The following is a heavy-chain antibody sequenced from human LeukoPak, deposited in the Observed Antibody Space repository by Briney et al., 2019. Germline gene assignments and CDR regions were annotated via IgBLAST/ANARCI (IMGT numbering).Heavy chain of an antibody. V-gene: IGHV4-4*09. CDR2: IYTSGST. J-gene: IGHJ6*02. D-gene: IGHD5-12*01. Sequence: PSETLSLTCTVSGGSISSYYWSWIQQPPGKGLEWIGYIYTSGSTNYNPSLKRRVTISLDTSKSQFSLKLRSVTAADTAVYYCARSGLDSRYYFGMDVWGQGTTVTVSS. CDR1: GGSISSYY. CDR3: ARSGLDSRYYFGMDV.